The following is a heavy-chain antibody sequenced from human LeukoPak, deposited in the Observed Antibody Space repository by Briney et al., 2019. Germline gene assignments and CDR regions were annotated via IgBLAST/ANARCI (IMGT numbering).Heavy chain of an antibody. CDR2: ISSSSSYI. J-gene: IGHJ4*02. D-gene: IGHD2-2*01. V-gene: IGHV3-21*01. Sequence: GGSLRLSCAASGFTFSSYSMNWVRQAPGKRLEWVSSISSSSSYIYYADSVKGRFTISRDNAKNSLYLQMNSLRAEDTAVYYCARTGSTSCYGYWGQGTLVTVSS. CDR3: ARTGSTSCYGY. CDR1: GFTFSSYS.